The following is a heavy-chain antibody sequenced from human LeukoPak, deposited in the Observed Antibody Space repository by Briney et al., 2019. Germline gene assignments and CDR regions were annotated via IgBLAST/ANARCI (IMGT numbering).Heavy chain of an antibody. J-gene: IGHJ3*02. D-gene: IGHD5-18*01. CDR3: ARDIQLWLKSFDI. CDR1: GFTFSSYS. CDR2: ISSSSYI. V-gene: IGHV3-21*05. Sequence: PGGSLRLSCAASGFTFSSYSMNWVRQAPGKGLEWVSYISSSSYIYYADSVKGRFTISRDNAKNSLYLQMNSLRAEDTAVYYCARDIQLWLKSFDIWGQGTMVTASS.